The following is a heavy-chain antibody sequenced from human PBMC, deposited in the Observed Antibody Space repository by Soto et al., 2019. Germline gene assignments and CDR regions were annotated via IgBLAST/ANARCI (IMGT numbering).Heavy chain of an antibody. J-gene: IGHJ6*03. CDR2: FDPEDGET. Sequence: ASVKVSCKVSGYTLTELSMHWVRQAPGKGLEWMGGFDPEDGETIYAQKFQGRVTMTEDTSTDTAYMELSSLRSEDTAVYYCATFGVALRYYYYYMDVWGKGTTVTVSS. D-gene: IGHD3-3*01. V-gene: IGHV1-24*01. CDR1: GYTLTELS. CDR3: ATFGVALRYYYYYMDV.